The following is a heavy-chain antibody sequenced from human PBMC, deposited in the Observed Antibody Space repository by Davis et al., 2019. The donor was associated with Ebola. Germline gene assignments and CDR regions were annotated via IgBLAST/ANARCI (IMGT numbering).Heavy chain of an antibody. CDR3: ARDLATVTRLVGQNWFDP. CDR1: GYTFTSYG. CDR2: ISAYNGNT. D-gene: IGHD4-11*01. V-gene: IGHV1-18*01. Sequence: AASVKVSCKASGYTFTSYGISWVRQAPGQGLEWMGWISAYNGNTNYAQKLQGRVTMTTDTSTSTAYMELRSLRSDDTAVYYCARDLATVTRLVGQNWFDPWGQGTLVTVSS. J-gene: IGHJ5*02.